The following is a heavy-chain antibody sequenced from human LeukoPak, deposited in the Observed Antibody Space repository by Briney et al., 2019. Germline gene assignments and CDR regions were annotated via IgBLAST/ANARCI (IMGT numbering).Heavy chain of an antibody. D-gene: IGHD3-10*01. CDR3: ARGPGSGKYYLTY. J-gene: IGHJ4*02. CDR1: GFTFSSAA. CDR2: IRSDGGNT. V-gene: IGHV3-64*01. Sequence: GGSLRLSCAASGFTFSSAAMHWVRQPPGKGLEYVAAIRSDGGNTYYGNSVKGRFTISRDNSKDTLYLQVGGLRAEDTAVYYCARGPGSGKYYLTYWGQGTLVTVAS.